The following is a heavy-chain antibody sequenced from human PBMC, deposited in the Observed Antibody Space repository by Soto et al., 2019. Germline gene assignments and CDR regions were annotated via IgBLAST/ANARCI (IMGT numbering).Heavy chain of an antibody. CDR3: AKSLECSGGSCYSVYKLSYYYYMDV. J-gene: IGHJ6*03. V-gene: IGHV3-23*01. Sequence: PGGSLRLSCAASGFTFSSYAMSWVRQAPGKGLEWVSAISGSGGSTYYADSVKGRFTISRDNSKNTLYLQMNSLRAEDTAVYYCAKSLECSGGSCYSVYKLSYYYYMDVWGKGTTVTVSS. CDR2: ISGSGGST. D-gene: IGHD2-15*01. CDR1: GFTFSSYA.